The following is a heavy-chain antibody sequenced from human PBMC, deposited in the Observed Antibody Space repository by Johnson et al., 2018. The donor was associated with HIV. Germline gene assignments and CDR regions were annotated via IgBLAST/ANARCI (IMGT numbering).Heavy chain of an antibody. CDR3: ARDGAQQLARDAFDI. CDR1: GFTVSSNY. Sequence: VQLVESGGGLVRPGGSLRLSCTASGFTVSSNYMSWVRQAPGKGLEWVSVIDTAGSTYDADSVKGRFPISRDNSKNTLYLQMTSLSAEDTAVYYCARDGAQQLARDAFDIWGQGTMVTVSS. D-gene: IGHD6-13*01. CDR2: IDTAGST. J-gene: IGHJ3*02. V-gene: IGHV3-66*01.